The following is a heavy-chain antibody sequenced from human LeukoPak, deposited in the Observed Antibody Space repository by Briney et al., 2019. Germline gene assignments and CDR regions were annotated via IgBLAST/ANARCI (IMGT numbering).Heavy chain of an antibody. D-gene: IGHD6-19*01. V-gene: IGHV3-64*01. Sequence: AGSLRLSCAASGFTFSTYAMHWVRQAPGKGRGYVSGISSNGGSTYYSNSVKGSFTISRDNSKNMMYLQMGSLRAEDMAVYYCARDYEGAAVADTFDYSGPGTLVTVSS. CDR3: ARDYEGAAVADTFDY. CDR2: ISSNGGST. J-gene: IGHJ4*02. CDR1: GFTFSTYA.